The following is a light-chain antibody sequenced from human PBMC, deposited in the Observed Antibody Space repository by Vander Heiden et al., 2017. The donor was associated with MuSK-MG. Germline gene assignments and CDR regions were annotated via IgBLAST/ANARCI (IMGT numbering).Light chain of an antibody. CDR3: MQDLQTHT. CDR1: QSLLHSNGYNY. CDR2: WGS. V-gene: IGKV2-28*01. Sequence: TQSPLSLPVTPGEPASISCRSSQSLLHSNGYNYLDWYRQKPGQSPQLLIYWGSNRAYGVPDRFSGSGSGTDFTLKSSRGEAEDVGVYYGMQDLQTHTFGGGTKVEIK. J-gene: IGKJ4*01.